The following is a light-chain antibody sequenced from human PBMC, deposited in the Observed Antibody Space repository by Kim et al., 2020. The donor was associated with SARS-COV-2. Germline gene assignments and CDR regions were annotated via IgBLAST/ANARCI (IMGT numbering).Light chain of an antibody. Sequence: PGQSVPISCTGTSSDVGGYNYVSWYQQHPGKAPKLMIYEVSKRPSGVPDRFSGSKSGNTASLTVSGLQAEDEADYYCSSYAGSNILFGGGTQLTVL. CDR3: SSYAGSNIL. V-gene: IGLV2-8*01. J-gene: IGLJ2*01. CDR2: EVS. CDR1: SSDVGGYNY.